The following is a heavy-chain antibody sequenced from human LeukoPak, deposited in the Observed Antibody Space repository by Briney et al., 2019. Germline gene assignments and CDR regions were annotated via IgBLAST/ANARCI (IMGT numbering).Heavy chain of an antibody. D-gene: IGHD3-16*02. Sequence: SETLSLTCAVYGGSFSGYYWSWIRQPPGKGLEWIGEIKHSGSTNYNPSLKSRVTISVDTSKNQFSLKLSSVTAADTAVYYCARGGYYDYIWGSYRSDYFDYWGQGTLVTVSS. CDR1: GGSFSGYY. V-gene: IGHV4-34*01. J-gene: IGHJ4*02. CDR3: ARGGYYDYIWGSYRSDYFDY. CDR2: IKHSGST.